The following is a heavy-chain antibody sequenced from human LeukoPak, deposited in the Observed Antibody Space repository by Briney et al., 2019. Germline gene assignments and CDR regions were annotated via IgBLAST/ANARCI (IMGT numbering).Heavy chain of an antibody. CDR1: GFTFSSYA. V-gene: IGHV3-23*01. Sequence: GGSLRLSCAASGFTFSSYAMSWVRQAPGKGLEWVSAISGSGGSTYYADSVKGRFTISRDNSKNTLYLQMNSLRAEDTAVYYCARDRIVVVPAAQYNWFDPWGQGTLVTVSS. D-gene: IGHD2-2*01. J-gene: IGHJ5*02. CDR2: ISGSGGST. CDR3: ARDRIVVVPAAQYNWFDP.